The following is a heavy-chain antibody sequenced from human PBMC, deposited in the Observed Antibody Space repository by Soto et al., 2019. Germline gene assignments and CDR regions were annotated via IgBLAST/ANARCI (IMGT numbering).Heavy chain of an antibody. CDR1: GGSISSSSYY. Sequence: SETLCLTCTVSGGSISSSSYYWGWIRQPPGKGLEWIGSIYYSGSTYYNPSLKSRVTISVDTSKNQFSLKLSSVTAADTAVYYCARRIRFLEWLPQQNYYYYYMDVWGKGTTVTVSS. CDR2: IYYSGST. D-gene: IGHD3-3*01. CDR3: ARRIRFLEWLPQQNYYYYYMDV. J-gene: IGHJ6*03. V-gene: IGHV4-39*01.